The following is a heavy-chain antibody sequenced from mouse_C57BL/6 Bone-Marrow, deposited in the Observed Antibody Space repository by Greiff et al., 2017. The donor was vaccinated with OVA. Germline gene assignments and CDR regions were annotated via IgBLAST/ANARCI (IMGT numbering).Heavy chain of an antibody. V-gene: IGHV5-12*01. CDR2: ISNGGGGT. J-gene: IGHJ3*01. CDR3: ARQGDDYDGFAY. CDR1: GFTFSDYY. D-gene: IGHD2-4*01. Sequence: EVQLQASGGGLVQPGGSLKLSCAASGFTFSDYYMYWVRQTPEKRLEWVAYISNGGGGTYYPDTVKGRFTISRDNAKNTLYLQMSRLKSEDTAMYYCARQGDDYDGFAYWGQGTLVTVSA.